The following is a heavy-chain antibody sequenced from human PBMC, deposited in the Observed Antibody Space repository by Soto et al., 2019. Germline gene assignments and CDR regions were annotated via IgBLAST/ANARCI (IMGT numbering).Heavy chain of an antibody. J-gene: IGHJ4*02. CDR2: MQPSSGRT. Sequence: QVQLVQSGAEVREPGASVKVSCKASGYSFTSLDINWVRQTTGQGLEWMGWMQPSSGRTGYAQKFQGRVTMTRDTSITPAYMELSSLTSEDTAFYYCARGVTAGVDYWGQGTLVTVSS. V-gene: IGHV1-8*01. CDR1: GYSFTSLD. D-gene: IGHD1-26*01. CDR3: ARGVTAGVDY.